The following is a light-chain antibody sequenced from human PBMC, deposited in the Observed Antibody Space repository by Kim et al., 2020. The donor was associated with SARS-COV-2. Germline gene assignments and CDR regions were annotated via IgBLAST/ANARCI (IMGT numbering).Light chain of an antibody. CDR1: KLGDKY. J-gene: IGLJ1*01. Sequence: SVSPGQTASITCSGDKLGDKYASWYQQKPGQSPVVVMYQDSKRPSGIPERFSGSNSGNTATLTISGTQAMDEADYYFQAWDSSTYVFGTGTKVTVL. V-gene: IGLV3-1*01. CDR3: QAWDSSTYV. CDR2: QDS.